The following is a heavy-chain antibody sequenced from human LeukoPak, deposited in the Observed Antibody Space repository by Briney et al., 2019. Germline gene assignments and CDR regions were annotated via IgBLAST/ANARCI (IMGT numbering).Heavy chain of an antibody. J-gene: IGHJ4*02. CDR2: ISAYNGNT. D-gene: IGHD6-13*01. CDR1: GYTFTSYG. CDR3: ARGASSSWYRGTFDY. V-gene: IGHV1-18*01. Sequence: GASVKVSCKASGYTFTSYGISWVRQAPGQGLEWMGWISAYNGNTNYAQKLQGRVTMTTDTSTSTAYMELRSLRSDDTAVYYCARGASSSWYRGTFDYWGQGTLVTVSS.